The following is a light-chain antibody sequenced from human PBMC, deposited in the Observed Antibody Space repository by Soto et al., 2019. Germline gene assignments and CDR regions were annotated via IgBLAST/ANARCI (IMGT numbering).Light chain of an antibody. J-gene: IGKJ1*01. CDR2: DAS. V-gene: IGKV3D-15*01. CDR3: QQYKDWRT. Sequence: VLTQSPATLSLSPGESATLSCRASQLVSSYLAWYQHKPGQAPRLLIYDASDRAPGVPARFSGSGSGTEFTLTISGLQSEDFGVYYCQQYKDWRTFGQGTKVDIK. CDR1: QLVSSY.